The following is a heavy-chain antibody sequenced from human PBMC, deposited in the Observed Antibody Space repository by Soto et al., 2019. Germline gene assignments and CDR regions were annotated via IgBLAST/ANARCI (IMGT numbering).Heavy chain of an antibody. V-gene: IGHV5-51*01. J-gene: IGHJ6*02. CDR1: RDSFPCYW. CDR2: LFPGDSDT. Sequence: ESLKISCKGSRDSFPCYWIGGVGQGPGKGLDWMGNLFPGDSDTRYSPSFQAQVTISADQSISTAYIQWSSLKASDTAMYYCARLWSYCSSTTCYHPHVYGMDVWGRGTTVTVSS. D-gene: IGHD2-2*01. CDR3: ARLWSYCSSTTCYHPHVYGMDV.